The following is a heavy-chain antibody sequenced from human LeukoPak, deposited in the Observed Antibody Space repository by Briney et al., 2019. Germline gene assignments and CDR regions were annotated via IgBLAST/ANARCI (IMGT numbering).Heavy chain of an antibody. D-gene: IGHD4-17*01. CDR2: INHSGST. Sequence: SETLSLTCAVYGGSFSGYYWSWIRQPPGKGLVWIGEINHSGSTNYNPSLKSRVTISVDTSKNQFSLKLSSVTAADTAVYYCARGPHYGDYVYWGQGTLVTVSS. CDR1: GGSFSGYY. CDR3: ARGPHYGDYVY. V-gene: IGHV4-34*01. J-gene: IGHJ4*02.